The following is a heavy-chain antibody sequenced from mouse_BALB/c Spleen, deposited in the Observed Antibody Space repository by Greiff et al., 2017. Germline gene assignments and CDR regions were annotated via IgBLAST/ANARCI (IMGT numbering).Heavy chain of an antibody. CDR3: TRERGGDRGYFDY. Sequence: EVKVVESGGGLVKPGGSLKLSCAASGFTFSSYTMSWVRQTPEKRLEWVATISSGGSYTYYPDSVKGRFTISRDNAKNTLYLQMSSLKSEDTAMYYCTRERGGDRGYFDYWGQGTTLTVSS. D-gene: IGHD2-14*01. CDR1: GFTFSSYT. J-gene: IGHJ2*01. V-gene: IGHV5-6-4*01. CDR2: ISSGGSYT.